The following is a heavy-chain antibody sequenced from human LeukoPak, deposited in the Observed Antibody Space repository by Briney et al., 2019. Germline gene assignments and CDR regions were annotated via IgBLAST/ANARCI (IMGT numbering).Heavy chain of an antibody. J-gene: IGHJ4*02. D-gene: IGHD3-3*01. CDR2: IYHSGST. CDR3: ARGITIFGVVIIYFDY. V-gene: IGHV4-38-2*01. CDR1: GYSISSGYY. Sequence: PSETLSLTCAVSGYSISSGYYWGWIRQPPGKGLEWIGSIYHSGSTYYNPSLKSRVTISVDTSKNQFSLKPSSVTAADTAVYYCARGITIFGVVIIYFDYWGQGTLVTVSS.